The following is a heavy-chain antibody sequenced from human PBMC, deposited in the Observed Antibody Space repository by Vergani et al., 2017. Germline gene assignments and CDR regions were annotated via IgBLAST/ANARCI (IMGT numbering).Heavy chain of an antibody. CDR1: GFALNRHA. D-gene: IGHD2-2*02. V-gene: IGHV3-30-3*01. CDR2: ISFDGTNE. Sequence: QVQLVESGGGVVQPGTSLRLSCVVSGFALNRHAMYWVRQAPGKGLEWVVGISFDGTNEYYPDLVKGRFTISRDIAKNTLYLQVRGLRLEDTGVYHCVRDRGLXAGGRCYTEAWDYWGQGTPVTVSS. J-gene: IGHJ4*02. CDR3: VRDRGLXAGGRCYTEAWDY.